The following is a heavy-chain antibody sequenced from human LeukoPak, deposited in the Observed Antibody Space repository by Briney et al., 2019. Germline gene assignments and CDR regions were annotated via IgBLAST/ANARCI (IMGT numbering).Heavy chain of an antibody. J-gene: IGHJ4*02. Sequence: GGSLRLSCAASGFTFSSYWMSWVRQAPGKGLEWVANINQDGSEKYYVDSVKGRFTISRDSAKNSLYLQMNSLRGEDTALYYCARPWTTVTDFDYWGQGTLVTVSS. CDR1: GFTFSSYW. CDR3: ARPWTTVTDFDY. CDR2: INQDGSEK. V-gene: IGHV3-7*03. D-gene: IGHD4-17*01.